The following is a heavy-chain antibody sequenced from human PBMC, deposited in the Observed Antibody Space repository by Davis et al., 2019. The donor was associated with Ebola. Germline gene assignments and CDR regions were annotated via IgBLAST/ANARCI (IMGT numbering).Heavy chain of an antibody. J-gene: IGHJ3*02. Sequence: GESLKISCAAAGFTFRTYGMNWVRQAPGKGLEWVSSISSSSSYIYYADSVKGRFTISRDNSKNTLYLQMNSLRAEDTAVYYCARGVWFGELYNDAFDIWGQGTMVTVSS. CDR1: GFTFRTYG. D-gene: IGHD3-10*01. V-gene: IGHV3-21*01. CDR2: ISSSSSYI. CDR3: ARGVWFGELYNDAFDI.